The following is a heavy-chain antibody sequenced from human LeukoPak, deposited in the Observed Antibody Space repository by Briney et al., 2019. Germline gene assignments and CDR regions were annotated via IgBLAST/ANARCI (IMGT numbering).Heavy chain of an antibody. Sequence: KTGGSLRLSCATSGFSFSRSWMDWVRQAPGKGLEWVANIKEDGSETHYVGSAKGRFTISRDNAKNSLFLQVDNLRVEDTAIYYCSRSLNYWGQGTLVTVSP. CDR1: GFSFSRSW. CDR3: SRSLNY. V-gene: IGHV3-7*01. J-gene: IGHJ4*02. CDR2: IKEDGSET.